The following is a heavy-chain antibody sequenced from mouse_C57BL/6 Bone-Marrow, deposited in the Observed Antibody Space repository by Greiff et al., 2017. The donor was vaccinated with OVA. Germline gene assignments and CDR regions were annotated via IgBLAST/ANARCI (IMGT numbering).Heavy chain of an antibody. J-gene: IGHJ3*01. Sequence: QVQLQQSGAELARPGASVKLSCKASGYTFTSYGISWVKQRTGQGLEWIGEIYPRSGNTYYNEKFKGKATLTADKSSSTAYMELRSLTSEDSAVYFCARKGIYYDYDRFAYWGQGTLVTVSA. CDR3: ARKGIYYDYDRFAY. CDR2: IYPRSGNT. D-gene: IGHD2-4*01. CDR1: GYTFTSYG. V-gene: IGHV1-81*01.